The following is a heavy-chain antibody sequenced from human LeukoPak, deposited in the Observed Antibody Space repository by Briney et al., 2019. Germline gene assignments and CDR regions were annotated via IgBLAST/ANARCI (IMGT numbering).Heavy chain of an antibody. D-gene: IGHD5-24*01. CDR2: ISYDGSNK. CDR1: GFTFSSYG. CDR3: AKDRGRWLLPPRGAFDV. J-gene: IGHJ3*01. V-gene: IGHV3-30*18. Sequence: GGSLRLSCAASGFTFSSYGMHWVRQAPGKGLEWVAVISYDGSNKYYADSVKGRFTISRDNSKNTLYLQMNSLRAEDTAVYYCAKDRGRWLLPPRGAFDVWGQGTMVTVSS.